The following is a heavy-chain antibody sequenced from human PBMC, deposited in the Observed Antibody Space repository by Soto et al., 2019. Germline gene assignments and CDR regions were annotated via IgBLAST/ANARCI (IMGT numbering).Heavy chain of an antibody. CDR2: VSHTGTA. J-gene: IGHJ4*02. Sequence: SQTLRHRWTVADGYIINPGGRRIINQPPGQALEWIGEVSHTGTANYKSSLKSRVTVSVDTSKNQFSLHLTSVTVADTAIYYYAGAVDFWSGYFHYWGQGTLVTVSS. V-gene: IGHV4-4*02. CDR1: DGYIINPGG. CDR3: AGAVDFWSGYFHY. D-gene: IGHD3-3*01.